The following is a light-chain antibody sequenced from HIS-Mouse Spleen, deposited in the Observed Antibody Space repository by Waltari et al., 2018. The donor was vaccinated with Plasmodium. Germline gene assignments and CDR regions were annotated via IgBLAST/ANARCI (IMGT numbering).Light chain of an antibody. J-gene: IGLJ1*01. CDR2: EGS. CDR3: CSYAGSSTYI. CDR1: SSDVGRYNL. Sequence: QSALTQPASVSGSPGQSITIPCTGTSSDVGRYNLFSWYQQHPAKAPNLMIYEGSKRPSGVSNRFSGSKSGNTASLTISGLQAEDEADYYCCSYAGSSTYIFGTGTKVTVL. V-gene: IGLV2-23*01.